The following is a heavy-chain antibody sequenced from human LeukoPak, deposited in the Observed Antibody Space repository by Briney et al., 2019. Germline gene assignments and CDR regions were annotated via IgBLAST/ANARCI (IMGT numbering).Heavy chain of an antibody. CDR3: ARGRRAMIPLGRERLYNWFDP. J-gene: IGHJ5*02. CDR1: GGSFSGYY. V-gene: IGHV4-34*01. D-gene: IGHD3-22*01. Sequence: PSETLSLTCAVYGGSFSGYYWSWIRQPPGKGLEWIGEINHSGSTNYNPSLKSRVTISVDTSKNQFSLKLSSVTAADTAVYYCARGRRAMIPLGRERLYNWFDPWGQGTLVTVSS. CDR2: INHSGST.